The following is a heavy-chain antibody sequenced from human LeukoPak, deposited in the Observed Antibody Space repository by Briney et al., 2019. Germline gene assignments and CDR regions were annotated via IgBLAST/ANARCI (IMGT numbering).Heavy chain of an antibody. Sequence: SETLSLTCTVSGGSISSGDDYWIWIRQPPGKGLEWIGYIYYRGTTYYNPSLKSRVTLSVDTSKNQFSLKLSSVTAADTAVYYCARDIYYYFYMDVWGKGTTVTVSS. J-gene: IGHJ6*03. V-gene: IGHV4-30-4*08. CDR1: GGSISSGDDY. CDR2: IYYRGTT. CDR3: ARDIYYYFYMDV.